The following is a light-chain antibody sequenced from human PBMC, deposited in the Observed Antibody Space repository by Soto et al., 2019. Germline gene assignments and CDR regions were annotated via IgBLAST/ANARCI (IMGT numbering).Light chain of an antibody. J-gene: IGKJ4*01. V-gene: IGKV3-15*01. Sequence: EIVMTQSPATLSVSPGERATLSCRASQSVSSNLAWYQQKPGQAPRILIYGASIRATGIPDRFSGSGSGTDFTLTISSLQSEDFAVYYCQQYNNWPPLTFGGGTKVEIK. CDR2: GAS. CDR1: QSVSSN. CDR3: QQYNNWPPLT.